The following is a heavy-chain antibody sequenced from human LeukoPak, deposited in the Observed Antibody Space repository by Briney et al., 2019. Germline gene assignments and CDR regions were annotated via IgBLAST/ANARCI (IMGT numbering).Heavy chain of an antibody. CDR1: GGSISSSSYH. V-gene: IGHV4-39*01. D-gene: IGHD6-13*01. J-gene: IGHJ4*02. Sequence: SETLSLTCTVSGGSISSSSYHWGWLRQPPGKGLEWIGSISYSGSSYYIPSLESRVTISVDTSKNQFPLRLSSVTAADTAVYYCARHGIPAAGTLGYFGYWGQGTLVTVSS. CDR3: ARHGIPAAGTLGYFGY. CDR2: ISYSGSS.